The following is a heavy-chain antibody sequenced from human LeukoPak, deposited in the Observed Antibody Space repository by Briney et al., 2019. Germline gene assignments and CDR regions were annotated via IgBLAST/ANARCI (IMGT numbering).Heavy chain of an antibody. V-gene: IGHV1-18*01. J-gene: IGHJ5*02. CDR2: ISAYNGNT. CDR1: GYTFTSYG. D-gene: IGHD2-15*01. CDR3: ARDLGYCSGGSCYSVPPFDP. Sequence: ASVKVSCKASGYTFTSYGISWVRQAPGQGLEWMGWISAYNGNTNYAQKLQGRVTMTTDTSTSTAYMELRSLRSDDTAVYYCARDLGYCSGGSCYSVPPFDPWGQGTLVTVSS.